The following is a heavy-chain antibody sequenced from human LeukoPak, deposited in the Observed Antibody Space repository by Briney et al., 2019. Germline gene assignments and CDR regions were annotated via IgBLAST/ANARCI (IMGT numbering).Heavy chain of an antibody. CDR1: GFTFSNYG. J-gene: IGHJ4*02. V-gene: IGHV3-23*01. CDR2: ISGSGDST. CDR3: AKGPHQHSSTPFDY. Sequence: GGTLRPSCAASGFTFSNYGMIWVRQAPGKGLEWVSSISGSGDSTYYADSVKGRFTISRDNSKNTVHLQMNSLRAEDTAIYYCAKGPHQHSSTPFDYWGQGTLVTVSS. D-gene: IGHD6-13*01.